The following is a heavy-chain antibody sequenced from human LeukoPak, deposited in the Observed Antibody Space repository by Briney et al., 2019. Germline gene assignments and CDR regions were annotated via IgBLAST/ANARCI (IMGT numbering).Heavy chain of an antibody. CDR1: GYSLSDLS. D-gene: IGHD6-19*01. Sequence: ASVNVSCKISGYSLSDLSIHWVREAPGEEGEGMGGFDSENNRMVYSQKFQGRVTMTEDTAADTAYMELTSLRSEDTAVYFCATDRVYRSSGRSWGFFDYWGQGTLVIVSS. V-gene: IGHV1-24*01. J-gene: IGHJ4*02. CDR3: ATDRVYRSSGRSWGFFDY. CDR2: FDSENNRM.